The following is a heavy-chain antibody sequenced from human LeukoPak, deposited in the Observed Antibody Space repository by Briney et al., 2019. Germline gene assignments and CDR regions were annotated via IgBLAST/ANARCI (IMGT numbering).Heavy chain of an antibody. D-gene: IGHD1-1*01. J-gene: IGHJ4*02. CDR3: ARALTTLTYEGY. Sequence: GGSLRLSCAASGFTFSSYWMSWVRQAPGKGLEWVSSISGSNSYIFYADSVKGRFTVSRDNAKDSLYLQMNGLRAEDTAVYYCARALTTLTYEGYWGQGTLVTVSS. CDR2: ISGSNSYI. V-gene: IGHV3-21*01. CDR1: GFTFSSYW.